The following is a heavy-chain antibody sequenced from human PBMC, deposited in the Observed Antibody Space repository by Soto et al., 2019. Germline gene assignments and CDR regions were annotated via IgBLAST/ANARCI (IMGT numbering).Heavy chain of an antibody. CDR1: GDSISSRHY. V-gene: IGHV4-59*11. D-gene: IGHD1-26*01. Sequence: QVQLQESGPGLVKPSETLSLTCTVSGDSISSRHYWSWIRQPPGKGLEWIGYIYYSGSTNYNPSLKSRVTISVDTSKNPYSLKLTSVTAADTAVYYCASVTANGNRVYCGQGNLVTVSS. CDR2: IYYSGST. CDR3: ASVTANGNRVY. J-gene: IGHJ4*02.